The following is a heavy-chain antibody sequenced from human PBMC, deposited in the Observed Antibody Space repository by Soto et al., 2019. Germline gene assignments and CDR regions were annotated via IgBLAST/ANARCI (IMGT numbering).Heavy chain of an antibody. V-gene: IGHV3-23*01. CDR1: GFTFGTYD. CDR3: VRQAKLTTVTANVGYYYGLDV. CDR2: IGGGGGGT. J-gene: IGHJ6*02. Sequence: EVQLLESGGGLVQPRGSLRLSCAASGFTFGTYDMSWVRQAPGKGLEWDSVIGGGGGGTYYADSVQGRFTISSDNSNNALYLQLNSLRAYVTALYYCVRQAKLTTVTANVGYYYGLDVWGQGTTVTVSS. D-gene: IGHD4-4*01.